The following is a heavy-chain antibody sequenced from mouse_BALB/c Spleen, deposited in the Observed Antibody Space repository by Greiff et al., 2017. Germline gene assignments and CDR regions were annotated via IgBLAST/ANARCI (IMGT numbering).Heavy chain of an antibody. CDR3: ASPDSTGFAY. V-gene: IGHV14-1*02. CDR1: GFNIKDYY. J-gene: IGHJ3*01. Sequence: EVKLMESGAELVRPGALVKLSCKASGFNIKDYYMHWVKQRPEQGLEWIGWIDPENGNTIYDPKFQGKASITADTSSNTAYLQLSSLTSEDTAVYYCASPDSTGFAYWGQGTLVTVSA. D-gene: IGHD1-1*01. CDR2: IDPENGNT.